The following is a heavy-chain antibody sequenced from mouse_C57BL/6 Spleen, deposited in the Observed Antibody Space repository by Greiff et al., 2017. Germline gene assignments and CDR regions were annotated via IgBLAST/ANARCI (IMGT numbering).Heavy chain of an antibody. J-gene: IGHJ4*01. V-gene: IGHV1-69*01. CDR3: ARLGGLYAMDY. D-gene: IGHD1-1*02. CDR2: IDPSDSYT. Sequence: QVQLQQPGAELVMPGASVKLSCKASGYTFTSYWMHWVKQRPGQGLEWIGEIDPSDSYTNYNQKFKGKSTLTVDKSSSTAYMQLSSLTSEDSAVYYCARLGGLYAMDYWGQGTSVTVSS. CDR1: GYTFTSYW.